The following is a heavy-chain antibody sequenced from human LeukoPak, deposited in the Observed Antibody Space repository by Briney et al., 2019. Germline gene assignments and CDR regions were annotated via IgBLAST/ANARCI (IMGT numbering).Heavy chain of an antibody. CDR1: GGSFSGYY. D-gene: IGHD6-6*01. Sequence: SSETLSLTCAVYGGSFSGYYWSWIRQPPGKGLEWIGEINHSGSTNYNPSLKSRVTISVDTSKNQFSLKLSSVTAADTAVYYCARGKAARPKINWFDPWGQGTLVTVSS. CDR2: INHSGST. J-gene: IGHJ5*02. V-gene: IGHV4-34*01. CDR3: ARGKAARPKINWFDP.